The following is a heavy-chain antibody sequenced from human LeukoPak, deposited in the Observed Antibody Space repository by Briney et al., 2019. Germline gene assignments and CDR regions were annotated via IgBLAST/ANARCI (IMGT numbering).Heavy chain of an antibody. Sequence: ASVTVSFKASGYTFTDYYYIHWVRRAPGEGLEWMGWLNPKSGDTNYAQKFQGRVTVTRDTSISTAYMALSRLRSDDTAVYYCARPSSTDYVWGQGTQVTVSS. J-gene: IGHJ4*02. CDR3: ARPSSTDYV. D-gene: IGHD2-2*01. CDR2: LNPKSGDT. V-gene: IGHV1-2*02. CDR1: GYTFTDYY.